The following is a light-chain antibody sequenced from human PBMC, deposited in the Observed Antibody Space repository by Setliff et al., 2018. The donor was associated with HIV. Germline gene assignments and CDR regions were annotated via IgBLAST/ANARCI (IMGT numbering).Light chain of an antibody. CDR1: QSVSNN. CDR3: QQYNNRWT. J-gene: IGKJ1*01. V-gene: IGKV3D-15*01. Sequence: VMTQSPATLSVSTGERATLSCRASQSVSNNLAWYQQKPGQAPRLLMYGASTRAAGIPARFSGSGSGTEFTLTISSMQSEDFAVYYCQQYNNRWTFGQGTKVDIK. CDR2: GAS.